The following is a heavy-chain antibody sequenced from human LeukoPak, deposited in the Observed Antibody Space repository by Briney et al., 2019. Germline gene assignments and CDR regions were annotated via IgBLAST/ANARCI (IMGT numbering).Heavy chain of an antibody. J-gene: IGHJ4*02. CDR2: VKSQTSGGTT. Sequence: GGSLRLSCVASGSTFNNAWMSWVRQAPGKGLEWVGRVKSQTSGGTTDYAAPVKGRFTISRDDSKNTLYLQMNSLKTEDTAVYYCTTDRRFGEFYFDYWGQGTLVTVSS. CDR1: GSTFNNAW. CDR3: TTDRRFGEFYFDY. V-gene: IGHV3-15*01. D-gene: IGHD3-10*01.